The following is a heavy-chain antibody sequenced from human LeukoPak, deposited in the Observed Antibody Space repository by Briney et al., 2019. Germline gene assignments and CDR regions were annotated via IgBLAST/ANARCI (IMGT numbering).Heavy chain of an antibody. Sequence: SQTLSLTCTVSGGSISSGGYYWSWIRQPAGKGLEWIGRIYTSGSTNYNPSLESRVTISVDTSKNQFSLKLSSVTAADTAVYYCAREEYNPYYYYMDVWGKGTTVTVSS. CDR2: IYTSGST. CDR3: AREEYNPYYYYMDV. CDR1: GGSISSGGYY. D-gene: IGHD6-6*01. J-gene: IGHJ6*03. V-gene: IGHV4-61*02.